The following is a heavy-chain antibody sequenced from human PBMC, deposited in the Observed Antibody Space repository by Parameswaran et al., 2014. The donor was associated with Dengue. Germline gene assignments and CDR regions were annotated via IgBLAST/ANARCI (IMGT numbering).Heavy chain of an antibody. J-gene: IGHJ6*02. CDR3: AKAKRIAPQSRRGGYYYGMDV. D-gene: IGHD6-13*01. CDR2: ISGSGGST. Sequence: WIRQPPGKGLEWVSAISGSGGSTYYADSVKGRFTISRDNSKNTLYLQMNSLRAEDTAVYYCAKAKRIAPQSRRGGYYYGMDVWGQGTTVTVSS. V-gene: IGHV3-23*01.